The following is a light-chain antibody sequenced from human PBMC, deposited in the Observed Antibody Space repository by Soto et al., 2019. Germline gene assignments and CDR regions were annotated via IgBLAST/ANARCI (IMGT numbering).Light chain of an antibody. Sequence: QSALTQPASVSGSPGQSITISCSGASSDVGGYKYVSWYQQHPGKAPKLTIYDVSNRPSGVSNRFSGSKSGNTASLTISGLQAEDEADYYCSSYTSSSAVVFGGGTKVTVL. V-gene: IGLV2-14*03. CDR3: SSYTSSSAVV. CDR1: SSDVGGYKY. J-gene: IGLJ2*01. CDR2: DVS.